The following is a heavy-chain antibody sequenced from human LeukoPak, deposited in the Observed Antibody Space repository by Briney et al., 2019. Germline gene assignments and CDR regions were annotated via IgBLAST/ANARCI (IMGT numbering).Heavy chain of an antibody. CDR1: GISFKTYN. D-gene: IGHD4-11*01. J-gene: IGHJ4*02. Sequence: SGGSLRLSCAASGISFKTYNMNWVRQAPGKGLEWVAYISTTSGNIYYADSVKGRFTISRDNAKNSLYLRMSSLRVDDTAIYSCVTAGLTVGNYELFDFWGQGTLVTVSS. CDR3: VTAGLTVGNYELFDF. CDR2: ISTTSGNI. V-gene: IGHV3-48*04.